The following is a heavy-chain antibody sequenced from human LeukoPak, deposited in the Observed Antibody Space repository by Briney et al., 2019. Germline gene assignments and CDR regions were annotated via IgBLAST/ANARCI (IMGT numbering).Heavy chain of an antibody. Sequence: SVTVSCKASGGTFSSYAISWVRQAPGQGLEWMGGIIPIFGTANYAQKFQGRVTITADESTSTDYMELSSLRSEDTAVYYCARGDYYENFQHWGQGTLVTVSS. J-gene: IGHJ1*01. CDR1: GGTFSSYA. D-gene: IGHD3-10*01. CDR3: ARGDYYENFQH. V-gene: IGHV1-69*13. CDR2: IIPIFGTA.